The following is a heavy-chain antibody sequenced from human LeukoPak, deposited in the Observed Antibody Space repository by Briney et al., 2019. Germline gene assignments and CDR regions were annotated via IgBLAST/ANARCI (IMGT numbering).Heavy chain of an antibody. V-gene: IGHV3-43*01. CDR2: ISWDGGST. CDR3: AKPMGETGTTLGYMDV. Sequence: GGSLRLSCAASGFTFDDYTMHWARQAPGKGLEWVSLISWDGGSTYYADSVKGRFTISRDNSKNSLYLQMNSLRTEDTALYYCAKPMGETGTTLGYMDVWGKGTTVTVSS. J-gene: IGHJ6*03. CDR1: GFTFDDYT. D-gene: IGHD1-14*01.